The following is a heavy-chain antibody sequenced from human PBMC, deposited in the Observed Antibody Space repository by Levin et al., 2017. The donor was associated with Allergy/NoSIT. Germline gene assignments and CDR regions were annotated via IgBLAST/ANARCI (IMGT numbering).Heavy chain of an antibody. D-gene: IGHD1-26*01. CDR3: ARGGSYLTNSFDY. J-gene: IGHJ4*02. CDR1: GFTFSNDE. CDR2: ISGSGDSI. Sequence: SCAASGFTFSNDELNWVRQAPGKGLEWVSYISGSGDSIYYADSVKGRFTISRDNAKNSLYLQMNSLRAEDTAVYFCARGGSYLTNSFDYWGQGSLVTVSS. V-gene: IGHV3-48*03.